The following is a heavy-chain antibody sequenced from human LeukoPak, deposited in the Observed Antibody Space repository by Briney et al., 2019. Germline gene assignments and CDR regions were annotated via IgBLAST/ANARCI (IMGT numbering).Heavy chain of an antibody. J-gene: IGHJ6*02. Sequence: GGSLRLSCAASGFNFTNYAMDWVRQAPGKGLEWLSVISDGGHSTYYADSVKGRFTISRDNSKNTLYLQMNSLRAEDTAVYYCAKAPRGCSSTSCYLYYYYYGMDVWGQGTTVTVSS. V-gene: IGHV3-23*01. CDR1: GFNFTNYA. CDR2: ISDGGHST. CDR3: AKAPRGCSSTSCYLYYYYYGMDV. D-gene: IGHD2-2*01.